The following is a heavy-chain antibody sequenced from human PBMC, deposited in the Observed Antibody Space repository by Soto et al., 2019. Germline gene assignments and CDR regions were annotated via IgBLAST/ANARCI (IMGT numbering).Heavy chain of an antibody. J-gene: IGHJ5*02. CDR1: GGTFGNTA. V-gene: IGHV1-69*12. Sequence: QVQLVQSGAEVKEPGSSVNVSCKTSGGTFGNTAVTWVRQVSGQGLEWIGGIVPLFGTANYAQKFRGRVMITADESTSTAFMDLSSLRSDDTAIYYCARDGDPGYSFWSGPLGGGRFDPWGQGTLVTVSS. CDR2: IVPLFGTA. D-gene: IGHD3-3*01. CDR3: ARDGDPGYSFWSGPLGGGRFDP.